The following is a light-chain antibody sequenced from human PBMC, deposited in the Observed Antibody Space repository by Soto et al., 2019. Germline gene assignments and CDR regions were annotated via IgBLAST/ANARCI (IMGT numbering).Light chain of an antibody. J-gene: IGKJ4*01. V-gene: IGKV3-20*01. Sequence: EIVLTQSTGTLSLSPGERATLSCRASQSVSSNYLAWYQQKPGQAPRLLIYGASSRATGIPDRFSGSGSGTDFTLTISRLEPEDFAVYYCQQYGGSPRVTFGGGTKVEIK. CDR3: QQYGGSPRVT. CDR1: QSVSSNY. CDR2: GAS.